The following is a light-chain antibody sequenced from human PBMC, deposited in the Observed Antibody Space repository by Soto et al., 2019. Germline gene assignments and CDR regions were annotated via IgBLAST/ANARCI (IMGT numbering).Light chain of an antibody. J-gene: IGLJ1*01. V-gene: IGLV2-8*01. Sequence: QSALTQPPSASGSPGQPVTISCTGNSNDVGHSSFISWYQQHAGKGPKLIIYEVSKRPSGVPDRFSGSKSGNTASLSVSGLQDEDEADYFCNAQADNGKHVFGTGTKVTVL. CDR2: EVS. CDR3: NAQADNGKHV. CDR1: SNDVGHSSF.